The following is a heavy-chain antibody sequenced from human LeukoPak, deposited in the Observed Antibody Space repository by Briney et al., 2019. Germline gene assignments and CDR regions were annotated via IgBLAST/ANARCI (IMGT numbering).Heavy chain of an antibody. V-gene: IGHV3-48*03. CDR3: ARVGIVSGSYRHAFDI. D-gene: IGHD1-26*01. J-gene: IGHJ3*02. Sequence: GGSLRLSCAASGFTFSSYEMNWVRQAPGKGLEWVSYISSSGSTIYYADSVKGRFTISRDNAKNSLYLQVNSLRAEDTAVYYCARVGIVSGSYRHAFDIWGQGTMVTVSS. CDR2: ISSSGSTI. CDR1: GFTFSSYE.